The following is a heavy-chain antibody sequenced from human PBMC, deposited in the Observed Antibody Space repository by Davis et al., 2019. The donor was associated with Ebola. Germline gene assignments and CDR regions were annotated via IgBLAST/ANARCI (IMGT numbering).Heavy chain of an antibody. J-gene: IGHJ4*02. Sequence: SETLSLTCAVYGGSFSGYYWSWIRQPPGKGLEWIGEINHSGSTNYNPSLKSRVTISVDTSKNQFSLKLSSVTAADTAVYYCARNGIDGAEDGYWGQGTLVTVSS. V-gene: IGHV4-34*01. D-gene: IGHD2-15*01. CDR2: INHSGST. CDR3: ARNGIDGAEDGY. CDR1: GGSFSGYY.